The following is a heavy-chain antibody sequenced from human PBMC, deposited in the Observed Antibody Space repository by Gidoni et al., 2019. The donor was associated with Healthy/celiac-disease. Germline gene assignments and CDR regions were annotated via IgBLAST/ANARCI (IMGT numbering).Heavy chain of an antibody. J-gene: IGHJ4*02. CDR1: GFTCGDYA. D-gene: IGHD6-19*01. CDR2: IRSKAYGGTT. V-gene: IGHV3-49*04. CDR3: TRFPGYSSGGELDY. Sequence: EVQLVESGGGLVQPGRSLRLSCTATGFTCGDYAMSWVRQAPGKGLEWVGFIRSKAYGGTTEYAASVKGRFTISRDDSKSIAYLQMNSLKTEDTAVYYCTRFPGYSSGGELDYWGQGTLVTVSS.